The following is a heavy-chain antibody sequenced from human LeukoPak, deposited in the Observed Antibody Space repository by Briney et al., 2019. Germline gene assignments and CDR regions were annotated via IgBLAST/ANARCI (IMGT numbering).Heavy chain of an antibody. CDR1: RKSPSTGRMC. CDR2: IDWDDDK. CDR3: ARIRDGGYFDY. D-gene: IGHD4-23*01. V-gene: IGHV2-70*11. J-gene: IGHJ4*02. Sequence: SGPTLVNPTQPPIHSRTLVRKSPSTGRMCVSCMSQPHGKALEWLARIDWDDDKYYSTSLKTRLTISKDTSKNQVVLTMTNMDPVDTATYYCARIRDGGYFDYWGQGTLVTVSS.